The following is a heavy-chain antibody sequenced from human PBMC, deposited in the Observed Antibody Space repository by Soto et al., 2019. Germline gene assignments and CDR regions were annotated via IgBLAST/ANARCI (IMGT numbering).Heavy chain of an antibody. J-gene: IGHJ5*02. Sequence: QVQLVQSGAEVKKPGSSVKVSCKASGGTFSSYAISWVRQAPGQGLEWMGGIIPIFGTANYAQKFQGRVTITADESTSTAYMELSSRRSEDTAVYYCARGPRIYSDYVDNWFDPWGQGTLVTVSS. CDR3: ARGPRIYSDYVDNWFDP. CDR1: GGTFSSYA. D-gene: IGHD4-17*01. CDR2: IIPIFGTA. V-gene: IGHV1-69*12.